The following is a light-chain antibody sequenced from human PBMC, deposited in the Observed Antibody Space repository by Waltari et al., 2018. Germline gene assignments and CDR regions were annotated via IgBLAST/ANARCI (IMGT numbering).Light chain of an antibody. CDR1: QSVLYSSNNKNY. CDR3: QQYYNTPLT. V-gene: IGKV4-1*01. Sequence: DIVMTQSPDSLAVSLGERATIHCKSSQSVLYSSNNKNYLAWYQQKPGQPPKLLIYWASTRESGVPDRFSGSGSGTDFTLTISSLQAEDMAVYYCQQYYNTPLTFGGGTKVEIK. CDR2: WAS. J-gene: IGKJ4*01.